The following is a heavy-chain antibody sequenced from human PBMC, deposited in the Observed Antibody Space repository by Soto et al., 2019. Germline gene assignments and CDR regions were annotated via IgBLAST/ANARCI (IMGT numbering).Heavy chain of an antibody. J-gene: IGHJ6*02. D-gene: IGHD2-2*01. CDR2: IYYSGST. V-gene: IGHV4-59*01. Sequence: PSETLSLTCTVSGGSISSYYWSWIRQPPGKGLEWIGYIYYSGSTNYNPSLKSRVTISVDTSKNQFSLKLSPVTAADTAVYYCARDSGVVVPAAKYYYYGMDVWGQGTTVTVSS. CDR1: GGSISSYY. CDR3: ARDSGVVVPAAKYYYYGMDV.